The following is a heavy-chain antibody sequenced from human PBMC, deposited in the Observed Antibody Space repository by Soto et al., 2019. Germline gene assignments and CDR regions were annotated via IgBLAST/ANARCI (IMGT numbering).Heavy chain of an antibody. Sequence: QVQLVQSGSELKKPGASVKVSCKASGYTFTSYAMNWVRQAPGQGLEWMGWINTNTGNPTYAQGFTGRVVFSLDTSVSTAYLQICSLKAEDTAVYYCARGGYSSSWYANYYYYGMDVWGQGTTVTVSS. CDR2: INTNTGNP. J-gene: IGHJ6*02. CDR1: GYTFTSYA. CDR3: ARGGYSSSWYANYYYYGMDV. D-gene: IGHD6-13*01. V-gene: IGHV7-4-1*01.